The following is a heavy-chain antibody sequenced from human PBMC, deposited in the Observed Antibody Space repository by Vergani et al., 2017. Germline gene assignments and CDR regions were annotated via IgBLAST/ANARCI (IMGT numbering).Heavy chain of an antibody. V-gene: IGHV3-73*02. Sequence: EVQLVESGGGLVQPGGSLKLSCAASGFTFSGSAMHWVRQASGKGLEWVGRIRSKANSYATAYAASVKGRFTISRDDSKNTAYLQMNSLKTEDTAVYYCTRPVRAIAARPNYYYYYMDVWGKGTTVTVSS. J-gene: IGHJ6*03. D-gene: IGHD6-6*01. CDR1: GFTFSGSA. CDR3: TRPVRAIAARPNYYYYYMDV. CDR2: IRSKANSYAT.